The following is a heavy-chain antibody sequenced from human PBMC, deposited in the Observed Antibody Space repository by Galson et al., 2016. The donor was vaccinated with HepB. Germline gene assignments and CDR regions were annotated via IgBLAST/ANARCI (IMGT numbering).Heavy chain of an antibody. J-gene: IGHJ4*02. D-gene: IGHD3-9*01. CDR2: INRDGSSR. CDR3: AVSMGGAFDWYDYLDY. CDR1: GFTFSSYW. V-gene: IGHV3-74*01. Sequence: SLRLSCAASGFTFSSYWMHWVRQVPGKGLVWVSRINRDGSSRNYADSVKGRFTISRDNAESTLYLQMNSLRVEDTAVYYCAVSMGGAFDWYDYLDYWGQEALVAVTS.